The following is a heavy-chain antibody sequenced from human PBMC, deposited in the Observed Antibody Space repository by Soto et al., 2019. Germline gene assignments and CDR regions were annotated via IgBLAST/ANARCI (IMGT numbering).Heavy chain of an antibody. CDR3: ASAHIAAAGTDFDY. CDR1: GFTFSSYS. D-gene: IGHD6-13*01. Sequence: EVQLVESGGGLVKPGGSLRLSCAASGFTFSSYSMNWVRQAPGKGLEWVSSISSRSSYIYYADSVKGRFTISRDNAKNSLYLQMNSLRAEDTAVYYCASAHIAAAGTDFDYWGQGTLVTVSS. CDR2: ISSRSSYI. V-gene: IGHV3-21*01. J-gene: IGHJ4*02.